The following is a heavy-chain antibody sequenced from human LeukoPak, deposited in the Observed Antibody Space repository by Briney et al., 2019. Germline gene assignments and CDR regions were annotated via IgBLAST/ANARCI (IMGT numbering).Heavy chain of an antibody. CDR3: ASFDSSGWHYFDY. V-gene: IGHV4-39*01. Sequence: SETLSLTCTVSGGSISSSSYYWGWIRQPPGKGLEWIGSIYYSVSTYYNPSLKSRVTISVDTSKNQFSLKLSSVTAADTAVYYCASFDSSGWHYFDYWGQGTLVTVSA. CDR1: GGSISSSSYY. J-gene: IGHJ4*02. D-gene: IGHD6-19*01. CDR2: IYYSVST.